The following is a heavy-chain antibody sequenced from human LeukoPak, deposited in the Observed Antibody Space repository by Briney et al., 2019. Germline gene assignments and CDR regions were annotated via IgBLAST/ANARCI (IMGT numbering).Heavy chain of an antibody. J-gene: IGHJ3*01. CDR3: ARDASLQTGAFDV. CDR2: IFHSGST. CDR1: GGSLCRIDW. Sequence: PSETLSLTCAVSGGSLCRIDWWGWVRQSPGKGLEWIGEIFHSGSTNYNPSLKSRVTISVDKSKNQFSLNLTSVTAADTAMYYCARDASLQTGAFDVWGQGTMVTVSS. V-gene: IGHV4-4*02. D-gene: IGHD5-24*01.